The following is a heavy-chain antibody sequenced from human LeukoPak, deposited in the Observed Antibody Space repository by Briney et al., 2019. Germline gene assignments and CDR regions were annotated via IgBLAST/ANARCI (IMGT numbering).Heavy chain of an antibody. J-gene: IGHJ6*02. D-gene: IGHD6-13*01. CDR2: ISSSSSYI. CDR1: GFTFSSYS. Sequence: GGSLRLSCAASGFTFSSYSMNLVRQAPGKGLEWVSSISSSSSYIYYADSVKGRFTISRDNAKNSLYLQMNSLRAEDTAVYYCARFRQQLVRFYGMDVWGQGTTVTVSS. CDR3: ARFRQQLVRFYGMDV. V-gene: IGHV3-21*01.